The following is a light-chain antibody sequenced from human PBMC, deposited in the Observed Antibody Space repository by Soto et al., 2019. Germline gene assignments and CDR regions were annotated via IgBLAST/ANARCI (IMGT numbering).Light chain of an antibody. CDR2: GAS. Sequence: EIVLTQSPGTLSLSPGERATLSCRASQSVSSNYLAWYQQKPGQAPRLLIYGASSRATGIPDRFSGSGSGTDFTLTISRLEPEDFAVYYCQQYGRPPPFGQGTRLEIK. V-gene: IGKV3-20*01. J-gene: IGKJ5*01. CDR1: QSVSSNY. CDR3: QQYGRPPP.